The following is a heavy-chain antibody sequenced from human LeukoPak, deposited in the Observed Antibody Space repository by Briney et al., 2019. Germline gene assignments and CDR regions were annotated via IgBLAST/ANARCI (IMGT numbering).Heavy chain of an antibody. CDR1: GGSISSGGYY. CDR3: ARGGLYYDSSGYYY. V-gene: IGHV4-31*03. J-gene: IGHJ4*02. CDR2: IYYSGST. D-gene: IGHD3-22*01. Sequence: SETLSLTCTVSGGSISSGGYYWSWIRQRPGKGLEWIGYIYYSGSTYYNPPLKSRVTISVDTSKNQFSLKLSSVTAADTAVYYCARGGLYYDSSGYYYWGQGTLVTVSS.